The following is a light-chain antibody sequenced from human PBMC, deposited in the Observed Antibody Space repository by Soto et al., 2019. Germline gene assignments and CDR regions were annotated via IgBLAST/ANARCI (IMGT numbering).Light chain of an antibody. J-gene: IGLJ2*01. Sequence: QSALTQPASVSGSPGQSITISCTGTSSDVGGYKYVSWYQQHPGKAPQLMIYEGSNRPSGVSNRFSGSKSGNTASLTISSLQAEDEADYYCSSYTSSSTLVFGGGTKLTVL. CDR3: SSYTSSSTLV. V-gene: IGLV2-14*01. CDR1: SSDVGGYKY. CDR2: EGS.